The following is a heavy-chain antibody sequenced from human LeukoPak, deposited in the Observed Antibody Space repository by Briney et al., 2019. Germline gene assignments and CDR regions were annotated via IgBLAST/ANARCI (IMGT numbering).Heavy chain of an antibody. CDR1: GGTFSSYA. D-gene: IGHD3-16*01. CDR3: ARERPALLPGEQFLPRYFDY. CDR2: IIPILGIA. J-gene: IGHJ4*02. V-gene: IGHV1-69*04. Sequence: GSSVKVSCKASGGTFSSYAISWVRQAPGQGLEWMGRIIPILGIANYAQKFQGRVTITADKSTSTAYMELSSLRSEDTAVYYCARERPALLPGEQFLPRYFDYWGQGTLVTVSS.